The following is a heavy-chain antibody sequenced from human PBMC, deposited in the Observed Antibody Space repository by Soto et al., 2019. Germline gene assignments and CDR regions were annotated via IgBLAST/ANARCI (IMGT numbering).Heavy chain of an antibody. Sequence: QVQLVESGGGVVPPGRSLRLSCAASGFTFSSYGMHWVRQAPGKGLEWVAVISYDGSNKYYADSVKGRFTISRDNSKNTLYLQMNSLRAEDTAVYYCAKDRYDSQTPGVDYWGQGTLVTVSS. D-gene: IGHD3-22*01. J-gene: IGHJ4*02. CDR3: AKDRYDSQTPGVDY. V-gene: IGHV3-30*18. CDR2: ISYDGSNK. CDR1: GFTFSSYG.